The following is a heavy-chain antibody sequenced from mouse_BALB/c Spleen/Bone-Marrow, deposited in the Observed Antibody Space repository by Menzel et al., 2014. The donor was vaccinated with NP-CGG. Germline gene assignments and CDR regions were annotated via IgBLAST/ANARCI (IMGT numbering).Heavy chain of an antibody. CDR1: GFTFSSYT. V-gene: IGHV5-12-2*01. CDR3: ARGNGFAY. Sequence: DVKLQESGGGLVQPGGSLKLSCAASGFTFSSYTMSWVRQTPEKRLDWVAYISNGGGSTYYPDTVKGRFTISRDNAKNTLYLQMSSLKSEDTAMYYCARGNGFAYWGQGTLVTVSA. J-gene: IGHJ3*01. CDR2: ISNGGGST.